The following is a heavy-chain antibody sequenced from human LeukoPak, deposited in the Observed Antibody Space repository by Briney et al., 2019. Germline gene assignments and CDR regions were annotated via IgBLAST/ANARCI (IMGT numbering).Heavy chain of an antibody. CDR1: GDSIRSYG. CDR2: ISDYDGNT. CDR3: ARSRVRGSPHPNAFDI. Sequence: ASVKVSCKASGDSIRSYGITWVRQAPGQGLEWMGWISDYDGNTNYAQNVQGRATMTTDTSTSTAYMELRSLRSDDTAVYYCARSRVRGSPHPNAFDIWGQGTKVTVSS. J-gene: IGHJ3*02. V-gene: IGHV1-18*01. D-gene: IGHD3-10*01.